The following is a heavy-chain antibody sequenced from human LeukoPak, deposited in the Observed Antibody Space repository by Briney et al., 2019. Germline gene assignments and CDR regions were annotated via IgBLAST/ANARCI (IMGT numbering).Heavy chain of an antibody. D-gene: IGHD2-21*02. J-gene: IGHJ6*02. CDR1: GYTFTSYG. CDR3: ARGDSGVVVTTYHYYYGMDV. CDR2: ISAYNGNT. Sequence: ASVKVSCKASGYTFTSYGISWVRQAPGQGLEWMGWISAYNGNTNYAQKLQGRVTMTTDTSTSTAYMELRSLRSDDTAVYYCARGDSGVVVTTYHYYYGMDVWGQGTTVTVSS. V-gene: IGHV1-18*01.